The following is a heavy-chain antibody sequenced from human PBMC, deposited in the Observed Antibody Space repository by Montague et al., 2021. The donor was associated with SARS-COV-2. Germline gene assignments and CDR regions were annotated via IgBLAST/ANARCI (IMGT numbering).Heavy chain of an antibody. V-gene: IGHV4-4*02. CDR3: ARKGSGRSDLAY. J-gene: IGHJ4*02. Sequence: SETLSLTCAVSDGSISSPNWWNWVRQPPGKGLEWIGEIYYTGNTNYNPSLKSRVTIFIDKSWNQFSLRLTSVTAADTAIYYCARKGSGRSDLAYWGQGTLVTVSS. CDR2: IYYTGNT. D-gene: IGHD1-26*01. CDR1: DGSISSPNW.